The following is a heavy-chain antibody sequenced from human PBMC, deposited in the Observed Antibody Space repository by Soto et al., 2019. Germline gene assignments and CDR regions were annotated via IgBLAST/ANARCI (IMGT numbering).Heavy chain of an antibody. CDR3: ARGYGRNFDY. D-gene: IGHD5-18*01. CDR2: ISYSGTT. J-gene: IGHJ4*02. Sequence: PSETLSLTCTFSGYSISSNNNYLSWIRQPPGEGLEWIGFISYSGTTSYNPSLKSRVTISVDTSKNQFSLKLSSVTAADTAVYYCARGYGRNFDYWGQGTLVTVSS. CDR1: GYSISSNNNY. V-gene: IGHV4-39*07.